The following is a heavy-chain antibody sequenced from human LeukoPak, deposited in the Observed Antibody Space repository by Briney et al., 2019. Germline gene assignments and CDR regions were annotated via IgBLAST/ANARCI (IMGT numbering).Heavy chain of an antibody. D-gene: IGHD6-19*01. CDR1: GFTFSSYA. CDR3: AKDRGYSSSAFDI. Sequence: GGSLRLSCAASGFTFSSYAMSWVRQAPGKGLEWVSAISGSGGSTYYADSVKGRFTISRDNSKNTLYLQVNSLRAEDTAVYYCAKDRGYSSSAFDIWGQGTMVTVSS. V-gene: IGHV3-23*01. CDR2: ISGSGGST. J-gene: IGHJ3*02.